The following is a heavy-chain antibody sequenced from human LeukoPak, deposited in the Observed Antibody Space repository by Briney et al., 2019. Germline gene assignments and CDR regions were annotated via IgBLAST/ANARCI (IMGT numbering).Heavy chain of an antibody. Sequence: PGGSLRLSCAGSGFTFIRHWMHWVRQAPGKGLMWVSRISTDGATTLYSDSVKGRFTISRDNAKNTLFLQMNSLRAEDTAVYYCAKYGVDCSSTSCYPLYYMDVWGKGTTVTVSS. D-gene: IGHD2-2*01. CDR2: ISTDGATT. J-gene: IGHJ6*03. CDR1: GFTFIRHW. V-gene: IGHV3-74*01. CDR3: AKYGVDCSSTSCYPLYYMDV.